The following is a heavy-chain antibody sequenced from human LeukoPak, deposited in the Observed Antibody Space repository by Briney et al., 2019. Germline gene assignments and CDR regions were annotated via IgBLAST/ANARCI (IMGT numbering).Heavy chain of an antibody. V-gene: IGHV1-18*01. D-gene: IGHD1-26*01. CDR3: ARDSGSYSY. CDR1: GYTFTSYG. CDR2: ISAYNGNT. Sequence: GASVKVSCKASGYTFTSYGISWVRQAPGQGLEWMGWISAYNGNTNYAQKFQGRVTMTRDTSISTAYMELSRLRSDDAAVYYCARDSGSYSYWGQGTLVTVSS. J-gene: IGHJ4*02.